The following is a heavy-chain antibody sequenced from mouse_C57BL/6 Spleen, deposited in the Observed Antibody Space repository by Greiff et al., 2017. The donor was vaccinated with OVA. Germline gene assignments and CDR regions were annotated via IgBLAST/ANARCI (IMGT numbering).Heavy chain of an antibody. V-gene: IGHV1-69*01. Sequence: QVQLQQSGAELVMPGASVKLSCKASGYTFTSYWMHWVKQRPGQGLEWIGEIDPSDSYTNYNQKFKGKSTLTVDKSSSTAYMQLSSLTSEDSAVYYCAVLGREAYWGQGTLVTVSA. CDR3: AVLGREAY. CDR1: GYTFTSYW. CDR2: IDPSDSYT. D-gene: IGHD4-1*01. J-gene: IGHJ3*01.